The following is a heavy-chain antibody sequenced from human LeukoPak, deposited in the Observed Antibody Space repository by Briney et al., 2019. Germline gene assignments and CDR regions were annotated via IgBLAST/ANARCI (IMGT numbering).Heavy chain of an antibody. CDR2: IHYTGGT. V-gene: IGHV4-59*01. Sequence: PAETLSLTCTVAGGSLSNYYWNWIRQSPGKGLEWIGYIHYTGGTNYSPSLKSRVTMSLDTSKKQFSLKLRSVTATDTAVYFCAGGGYCSGSGCFAPLLDYWGQGNLVTVSS. CDR1: GGSLSNYY. D-gene: IGHD2-2*01. J-gene: IGHJ4*02. CDR3: AGGGYCSGSGCFAPLLDY.